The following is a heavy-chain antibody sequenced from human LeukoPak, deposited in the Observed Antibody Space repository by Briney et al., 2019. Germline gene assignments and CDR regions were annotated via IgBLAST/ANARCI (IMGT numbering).Heavy chain of an antibody. Sequence: PGGSLRLSCAASGFTFSSYEMNWVSQAPGKGLEWVSYISSSGSTIYYADSVKGRFTISRDNAKNSLYLQMNSLRAEDTAVYYCARDGGSHYFDYWGQGTLVTVSS. D-gene: IGHD1-26*01. CDR2: ISSSGSTI. V-gene: IGHV3-48*03. CDR3: ARDGGSHYFDY. J-gene: IGHJ4*02. CDR1: GFTFSSYE.